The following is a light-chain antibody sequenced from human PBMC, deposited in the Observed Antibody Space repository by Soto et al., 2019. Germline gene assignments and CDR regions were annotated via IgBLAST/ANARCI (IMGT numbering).Light chain of an antibody. CDR2: DAS. CDR3: QQYDNLPLT. J-gene: IGKJ4*01. CDR1: QDISNY. Sequence: DIQMTQSPSSLSASVGDRVTITCQASQDISNYLNWYQQKPGKAPKLLIYDASNLETGVLSRFSGSGSGTDFTFTISSLQPEDIATYYCQQYDNLPLTFGGGTKGDIK. V-gene: IGKV1-33*01.